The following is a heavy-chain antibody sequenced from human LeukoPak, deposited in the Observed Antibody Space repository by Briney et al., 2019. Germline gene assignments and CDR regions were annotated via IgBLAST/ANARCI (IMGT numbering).Heavy chain of an antibody. D-gene: IGHD5-18*01. J-gene: IGHJ3*02. V-gene: IGHV4-59*08. CDR3: ARHAIRWMQLRNDAFDI. Sequence: SETLSLTCTFSGGSLSLFYWSWTRQPPGKGLEWIGYIYYSGSTNYNPSLKSRVTISVDTSKNQFSLKLSSVTAADTAVYYCARHAIRWMQLRNDAFDIWGQGTMVTVSS. CDR1: GGSLSLFY. CDR2: IYYSGST.